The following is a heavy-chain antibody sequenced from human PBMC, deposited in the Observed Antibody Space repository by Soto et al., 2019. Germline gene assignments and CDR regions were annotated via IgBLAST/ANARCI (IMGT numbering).Heavy chain of an antibody. J-gene: IGHJ6*03. CDR3: ATLPTNIVVVVAAPMDV. D-gene: IGHD2-15*01. CDR2: FSGSGGST. Sequence: EVQLLESGGGLVQPGGSLRLSCAASGFTFSSYVMSWVRQAPGKGLEWVSGFSGSGGSTYYADSVKGRFTISRDNSKNTLYLQMNSLRAEDTAVYYCATLPTNIVVVVAAPMDVWGKGTTVTVSS. V-gene: IGHV3-23*01. CDR1: GFTFSSYV.